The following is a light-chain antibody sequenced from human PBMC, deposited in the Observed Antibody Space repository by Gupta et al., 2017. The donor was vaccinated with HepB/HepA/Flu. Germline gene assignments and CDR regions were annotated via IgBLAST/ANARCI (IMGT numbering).Light chain of an antibody. Sequence: DLQMTQSPSSLSASVGDRVTITCRASQGINNHLAWFQQRPGKAPKSLIYAASSLKSGVPSRFSGSESGTEFTLTISSLQPEDFATYYCQQYNNYPLTFGQGTKVEIK. CDR1: QGINNH. CDR2: AAS. J-gene: IGKJ1*01. V-gene: IGKV1-16*01. CDR3: QQYNNYPLT.